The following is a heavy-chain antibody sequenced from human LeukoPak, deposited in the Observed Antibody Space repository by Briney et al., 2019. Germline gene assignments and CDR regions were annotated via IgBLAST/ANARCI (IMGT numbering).Heavy chain of an antibody. CDR2: IYASGST. CDR1: GGSISSYY. J-gene: IGHJ6*03. V-gene: IGHV4-4*07. D-gene: IGHD3-22*01. CDR3: ARGDSSGYYPPHYYYYMDV. Sequence: SETLSLTCTVSGGSISSYYWSWIRQPAGKGLEWIGRIYASGSTNYNPSLKSRVTMSVDTSKNQFSLKLSSVTAADTAVYYCARGDSSGYYPPHYYYYMDVWGKGTTVTISS.